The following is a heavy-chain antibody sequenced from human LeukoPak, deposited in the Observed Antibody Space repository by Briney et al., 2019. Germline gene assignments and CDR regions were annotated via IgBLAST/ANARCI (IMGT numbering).Heavy chain of an antibody. CDR3: ARGGWYPESFQH. CDR1: GGSISSYC. J-gene: IGHJ1*01. D-gene: IGHD6-19*01. Sequence: SETLSLTCTVSGGSISSYCWSWIRQPPGKGLEWVGYIHNSGRPDYNPSLKSRVTISVDTSKNQFSLKLSSVTAADTAVYYCARGGWYPESFQHWGEGALVTVSS. CDR2: IHNSGRP. V-gene: IGHV4-59*01.